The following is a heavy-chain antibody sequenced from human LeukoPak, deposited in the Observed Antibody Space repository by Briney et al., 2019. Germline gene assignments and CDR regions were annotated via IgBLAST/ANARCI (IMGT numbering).Heavy chain of an antibody. V-gene: IGHV4-59*01. CDR2: IYYSGST. CDR1: GGSISSYY. CDR3: ARDDFWSGYRYFDY. J-gene: IGHJ4*02. Sequence: SETLSLTCTVSGGSISSYYWSWIRQPPAKGLEWIGYIYYSGSTNYNPSLKSRVPISVDTSKNQFCLKLSSVTAADTAVYYCARDDFWSGYRYFDYWGQGTLVTVSS. D-gene: IGHD3-3*01.